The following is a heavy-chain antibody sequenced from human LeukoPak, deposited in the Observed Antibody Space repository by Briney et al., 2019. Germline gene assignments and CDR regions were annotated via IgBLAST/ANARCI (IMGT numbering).Heavy chain of an antibody. CDR2: IYYSGST. V-gene: IGHV4-30-4*02. CDR1: GGSISSGDYY. D-gene: IGHD1-26*01. J-gene: IGHJ6*03. CDR3: ARDAGATIDYDYYYMDV. Sequence: SETLSLTCTVSGGSISSGDYYWSWIRQPPGKGLEWIGYIYYSGSTYYNPSLKSRVTISVDTSKNQFSLKLSSVTAADTARYYCARDAGATIDYDYYYMDVWGKGTTVTVSS.